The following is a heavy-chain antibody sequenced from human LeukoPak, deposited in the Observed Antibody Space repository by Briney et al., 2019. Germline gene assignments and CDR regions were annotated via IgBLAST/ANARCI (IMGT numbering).Heavy chain of an antibody. Sequence: WGSLRLSCAASGFTFSSYAMHWVRQAPXXXXXWVAVISYDGSNKYYADSVKGRFTISRDNSKNTLYLQMNSLRAEDTAVYYCARDPYGDYYFDYWGQGTLVTVSS. CDR3: ARDPYGDYYFDY. J-gene: IGHJ4*02. V-gene: IGHV3-30-3*01. CDR1: GFTFSSYA. CDR2: ISYDGSNK. D-gene: IGHD4-17*01.